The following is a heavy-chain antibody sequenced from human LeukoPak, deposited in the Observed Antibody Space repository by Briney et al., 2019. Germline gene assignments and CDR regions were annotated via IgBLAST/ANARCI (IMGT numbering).Heavy chain of an antibody. Sequence: SETLSLTCTVSGGSISSSSYYWGWIRQPPGKGLEWIGSIYYSGSTYYNPSLKSRVTILVDTSKNQFSLKLSSVTAADTAVYYCARGRITMVRGVNYFDYWGQGTLVTVSS. V-gene: IGHV4-39*07. CDR2: IYYSGST. D-gene: IGHD3-10*01. CDR3: ARGRITMVRGVNYFDY. CDR1: GGSISSSSYY. J-gene: IGHJ4*02.